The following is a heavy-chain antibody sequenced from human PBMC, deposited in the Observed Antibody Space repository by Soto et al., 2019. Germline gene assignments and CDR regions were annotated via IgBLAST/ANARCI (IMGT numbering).Heavy chain of an antibody. CDR3: ARANSGYDHDAFGI. CDR2: IYYSVST. D-gene: IGHD5-12*01. J-gene: IGHJ3*02. V-gene: IGHV4-31*03. Sequence: PSETLSLTCTVSGGSISSGGYYWSWIRQHPGKGLEWIGYIYYSVSTYYNPSLKSRVTISVDTSKNQFSLKLSSVTAADTAVYYCARANSGYDHDAFGIWGQGKMVTVSS. CDR1: GGSISSGGYY.